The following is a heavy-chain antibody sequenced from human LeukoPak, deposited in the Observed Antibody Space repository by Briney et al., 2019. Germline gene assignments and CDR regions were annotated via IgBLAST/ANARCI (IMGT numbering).Heavy chain of an antibody. V-gene: IGHV3-11*01. Sequence: GGSLRLSCAASGFTFNDYYMSWIRQAPGKGLEWVSYIDNSDTTIYYAHSVKGRFTISRDNANNSLYLQMNSLRAEDTAVYYYARRKHSSGWSPNEYYFDYWGQGTLVTVSS. CDR3: ARRKHSSGWSPNEYYFDY. CDR2: IDNSDTTI. D-gene: IGHD6-13*01. CDR1: GFTFNDYY. J-gene: IGHJ4*02.